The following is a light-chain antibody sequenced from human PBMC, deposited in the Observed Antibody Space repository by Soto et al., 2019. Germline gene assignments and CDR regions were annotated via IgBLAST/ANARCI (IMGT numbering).Light chain of an antibody. J-gene: IGKJ4*01. CDR1: QTVSGSY. V-gene: IGKV3-20*01. CDR3: QQYGDSPPT. Sequence: NLVARSPGTLALSPGESATLTCRASQTVSGSYVAWYQQKPGQTPRLLIYGASSRATGIPDRFSGSGSGTDFTLTISRLEPEDFAVYHCQQYGDSPPTFGGGTKVDIK. CDR2: GAS.